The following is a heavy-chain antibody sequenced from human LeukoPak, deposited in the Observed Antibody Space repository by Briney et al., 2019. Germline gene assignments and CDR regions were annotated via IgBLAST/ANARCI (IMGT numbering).Heavy chain of an antibody. D-gene: IGHD1-1*01. V-gene: IGHV4/OR15-8*01. Sequence: PSETLSLTCVVSGDSISSGTYWSWVRQPPGEGLEWIGGVHDGGTTKSNPSLKSRVIISVDKSTNQFSLKLTSVTVADTAVYYCARGAGGYRFDPWGQGTLVTVSS. J-gene: IGHJ5*02. CDR3: ARGAGGYRFDP. CDR2: VHDGGTT. CDR1: GDSISSGTY.